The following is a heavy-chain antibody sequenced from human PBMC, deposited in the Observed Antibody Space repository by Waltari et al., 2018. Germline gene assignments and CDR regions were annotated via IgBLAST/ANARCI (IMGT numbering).Heavy chain of an antibody. CDR1: GFTFSSYA. V-gene: IGHV3-23*01. Sequence: EVQLLESGGGLVQPGGSLRLSCAASGFTFSSYAMSWVRQAPGKGLEWVSAISGSGGSTYYADSVKDRFTISRDNSKNTLYLQMNSLRAEDTAVYYCAKVAASYYDFWSGYSFDYWGQGTLVTVSS. D-gene: IGHD3-3*01. J-gene: IGHJ4*02. CDR3: AKVAASYYDFWSGYSFDY. CDR2: ISGSGGST.